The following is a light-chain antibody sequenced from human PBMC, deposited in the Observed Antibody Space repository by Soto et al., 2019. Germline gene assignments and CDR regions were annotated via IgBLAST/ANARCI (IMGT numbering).Light chain of an antibody. J-gene: IGKJ4*01. CDR2: GAS. CDR1: HNIVNY. Sequence: DIQMTQSPSSVSASVGDRVTITCRASHNIVNYLNWYQRKPGKAPKLLIYGASSLQTGVPSRFSGSGSGTDFTLTINSLQPEDSATFYCQQSYSVPLTFGGGTKVDIK. V-gene: IGKV1-39*01. CDR3: QQSYSVPLT.